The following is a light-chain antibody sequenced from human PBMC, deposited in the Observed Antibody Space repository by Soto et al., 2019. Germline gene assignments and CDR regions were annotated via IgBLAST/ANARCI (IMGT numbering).Light chain of an antibody. CDR2: GAS. V-gene: IGKV3-20*01. J-gene: IGKJ4*01. CDR3: QQYGGSPPLT. Sequence: EIVLTQSPGTLSLSPGERATLSCRASQTISSSFLAWYQQKPGQAPRLLIYGASSRATGIPDRFSGSGSGTDFTLTISRLEPEDFGVYSCQQYGGSPPLTFGGGTKVEIK. CDR1: QTISSSF.